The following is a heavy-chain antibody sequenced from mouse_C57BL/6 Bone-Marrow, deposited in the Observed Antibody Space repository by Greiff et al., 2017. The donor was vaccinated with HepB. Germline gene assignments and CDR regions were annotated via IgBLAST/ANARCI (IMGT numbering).Heavy chain of an antibody. D-gene: IGHD6-5*01. CDR2: INYDGSST. CDR1: GFTFSDYY. J-gene: IGHJ1*03. V-gene: IGHV5-16*01. Sequence: EVQVVESEGGLVQPGSSMKLSCTASGFTFSDYYMAWVRQVPEKGLEWVANINYDGSSTYYLDSLKSRFIISRDNAKNILYLQMSSLKSEDTATYYCARSLLAFDVWGTGTTVTVSS. CDR3: ARSLLAFDV.